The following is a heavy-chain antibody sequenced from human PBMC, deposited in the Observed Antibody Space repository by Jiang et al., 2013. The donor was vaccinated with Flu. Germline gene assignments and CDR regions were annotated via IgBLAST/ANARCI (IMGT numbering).Heavy chain of an antibody. CDR2: IWYEGSNK. CDR3: ARDRSAFCGGDCNFPPPPWFDP. CDR1: GFTFSSYG. J-gene: IGHJ5*02. V-gene: IGHV3-33*01. Sequence: QLVESGGGVVQPGRSLRLSCAASGFTFSSYGMHWVRQAPGKGLEWVAVIWYEGSNKYYGDSVKGRFTISRDNSKNTLYLQMNSLRAEDTAVYYCARDRSAFCGGDCNFPPPPWFDPWGQGTLVTVSS. D-gene: IGHD2-21*02.